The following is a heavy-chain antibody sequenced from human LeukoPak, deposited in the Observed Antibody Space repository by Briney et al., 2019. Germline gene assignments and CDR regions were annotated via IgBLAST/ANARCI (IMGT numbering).Heavy chain of an antibody. J-gene: IGHJ4*02. Sequence: SETLSLTCTVAGASISSSYCSWIRPPPGKGLEWIGFIYYSGSTNYNPSLKSRVTISVDTSKNQFSLKLSSVTAEDTAVYYCARGETSGSLYWGQGTLVTVPS. CDR3: ARGETSGSLY. CDR1: GASISSSY. V-gene: IGHV4-59*01. CDR2: IYYSGST. D-gene: IGHD1-26*01.